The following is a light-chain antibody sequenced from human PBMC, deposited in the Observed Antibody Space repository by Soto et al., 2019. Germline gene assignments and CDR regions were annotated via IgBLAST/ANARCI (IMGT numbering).Light chain of an antibody. J-gene: IGLJ2*01. V-gene: IGLV2-14*03. CDR2: DVS. CDR3: SSYTTTSTLP. CDR1: SSDVGAYNY. Sequence: QSALTQPASVSGSPGQSITISCTGTSSDVGAYNYVSWYQHHPGKAPKLVIYDVSNRPSGVSNRFSGSKSGITASLTISGLQAEDEADYYCSSYTTTSTLPFGGGTKLTVL.